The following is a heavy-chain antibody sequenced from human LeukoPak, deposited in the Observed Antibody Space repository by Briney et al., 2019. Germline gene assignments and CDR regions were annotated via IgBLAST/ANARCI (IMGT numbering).Heavy chain of an antibody. CDR2: IYYSGST. CDR3: ARPGSGWHYFDY. Sequence: SETLSLTCTVSGGSISSSSYYWGWIRQPPGKGLEWIGSIYYSGSTYYNPSLKSRVTISVDTSKNQFSLKLSSVTAADTAVYYCARPGSGWHYFDYWGQGTLVTVSS. D-gene: IGHD6-19*01. J-gene: IGHJ4*02. CDR1: GGSISSSSYY. V-gene: IGHV4-39*07.